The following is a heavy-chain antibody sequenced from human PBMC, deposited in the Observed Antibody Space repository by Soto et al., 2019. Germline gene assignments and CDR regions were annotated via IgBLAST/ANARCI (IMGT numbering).Heavy chain of an antibody. CDR3: AKHERSNWFDP. CDR1: CGSISNYY. J-gene: IGHJ5*02. CDR2: IYTNGNT. V-gene: IGHV4-4*07. Sequence: SETLSLTCTVSCGSISNYYLSWLRQPSWKGLEWIGRIYTNGNTNYNPSLKNRVTISVDTSKNQFSLKLSSVTAADTAVYYCAKHERSNWFDPWGQGPLVTVSS.